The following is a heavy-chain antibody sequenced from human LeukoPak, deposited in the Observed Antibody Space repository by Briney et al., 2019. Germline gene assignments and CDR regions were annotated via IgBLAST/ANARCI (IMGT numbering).Heavy chain of an antibody. V-gene: IGHV3-23*01. CDR1: GFIFSNYA. CDR2: IGGRDGGT. CDR3: ARDSALQQWWGFDP. Sequence: PGGSLRLSCAASGFIFSNYAMSWVRQAPGKGLEWVSAIGGRDGGTYYADSVKGRFTISRDNSKNTLYLQMNSLRAEDTAVYYCARDSALQQWWGFDPWGQGTLVTVSS. J-gene: IGHJ5*02. D-gene: IGHD2-15*01.